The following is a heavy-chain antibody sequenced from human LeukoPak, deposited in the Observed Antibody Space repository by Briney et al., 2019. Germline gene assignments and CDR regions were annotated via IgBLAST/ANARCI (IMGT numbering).Heavy chain of an antibody. V-gene: IGHV4-59*01. Sequence: SETLSLTCSVSGASFSTNYWSWIRQPPGRGLEWIGYAFDSGSTNYNPSLKSRVTISVDTSTKQFSLRLSSVTAADTAVYYCARLYQQSKWKYYYYYMDVWGKGTAVTVSS. J-gene: IGHJ6*03. CDR2: AFDSGST. D-gene: IGHD1-1*01. CDR3: ARLYQQSKWKYYYYYMDV. CDR1: GASFSTNY.